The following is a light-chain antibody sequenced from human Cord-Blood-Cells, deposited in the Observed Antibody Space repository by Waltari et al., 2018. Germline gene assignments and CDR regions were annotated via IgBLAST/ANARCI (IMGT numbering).Light chain of an antibody. CDR1: SSDVGGYNY. CDR3: SSYTSSSTRV. V-gene: IGLV2-14*01. Sequence: QSALTQPASVSGSPGQSITISCTGTSSDVGGYNYFSWYQQHPGKPPKLMIYDVSNRPSGVSNRFSGSKSGNTASLTISGLQAEDEADYYCSSYTSSSTRVFGGGTKLTVL. J-gene: IGLJ3*02. CDR2: DVS.